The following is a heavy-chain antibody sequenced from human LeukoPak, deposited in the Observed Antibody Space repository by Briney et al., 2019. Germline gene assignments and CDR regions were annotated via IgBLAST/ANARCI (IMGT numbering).Heavy chain of an antibody. V-gene: IGHV4-39*07. CDR3: ASGARELWPTGLGY. CDR1: GASISSSSYY. D-gene: IGHD1-26*01. CDR2: IYYSGST. Sequence: SETLSLTCTVSGASISSSSYYWGWIRQPPGKGLEWIGSIYYSGSTYYNPSLKSRVTISVDTSKNQFSLKLSSVTAADTAVYYCASGARELWPTGLGYWGQGTLVTVSS. J-gene: IGHJ4*02.